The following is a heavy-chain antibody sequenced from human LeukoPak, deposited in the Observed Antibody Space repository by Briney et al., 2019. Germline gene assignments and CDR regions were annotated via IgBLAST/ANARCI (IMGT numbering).Heavy chain of an antibody. J-gene: IGHJ4*02. CDR3: AKDSSSWLEYYFDY. CDR2: ISWNSGSI. D-gene: IGHD6-13*01. Sequence: GGSLRLSCAASGFTFDDYAMHWVRQAPGKGLEWVSGISWNSGSIGYAGSVKGRFTISRDNAKNSLYLQMNSLRAEDMALYYCAKDSSSWLEYYFDYWGQGTLVTVSS. CDR1: GFTFDDYA. V-gene: IGHV3-9*03.